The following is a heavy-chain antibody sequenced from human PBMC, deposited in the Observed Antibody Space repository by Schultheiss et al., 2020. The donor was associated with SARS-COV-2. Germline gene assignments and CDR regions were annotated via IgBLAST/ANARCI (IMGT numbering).Heavy chain of an antibody. Sequence: GGSLRLSCAASGFTFSYYWMSWVRQAPGKGLEWVANIKQAGSEKYYVDSVKGRFTISRDNSKNTLYLQMNSLRAEDTAVYYCASEAGDFWSGYNYCFDYWGLGTLVTVSS. CDR1: GFTFSYYW. CDR3: ASEAGDFWSGYNYCFDY. J-gene: IGHJ4*02. V-gene: IGHV3-7*01. D-gene: IGHD3-3*01. CDR2: IKQAGSEK.